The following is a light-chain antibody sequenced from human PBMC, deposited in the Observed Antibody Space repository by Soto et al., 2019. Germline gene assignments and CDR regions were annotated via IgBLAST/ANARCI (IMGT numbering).Light chain of an antibody. CDR2: AAS. Sequence: DIQLTQSPSFLSASVGDRVTITCRASQGISSYLAWYQQKPGQAPKLLIYAASTLQSGVPSRFSGSGSGTEFTLTISSLQPEDFATYYCQQLNSYPWTFGQGTKVEIK. CDR3: QQLNSYPWT. V-gene: IGKV1-9*01. J-gene: IGKJ1*01. CDR1: QGISSY.